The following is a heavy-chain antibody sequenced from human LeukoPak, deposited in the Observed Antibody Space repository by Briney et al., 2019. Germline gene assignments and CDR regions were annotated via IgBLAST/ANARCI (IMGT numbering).Heavy chain of an antibody. J-gene: IGHJ4*02. Sequence: GGSLRLSCAASGFTFSSYWMHWVRQAPGKGLVWVSRINSDGSSTSYADSVKGRFTISRDNAKNSLYLQMNSLRAEDTALYYCAKDSTWELLYGCFDYWGQGTLVTVSS. CDR1: GFTFSSYW. CDR2: INSDGSST. CDR3: AKDSTWELLYGCFDY. V-gene: IGHV3-74*01. D-gene: IGHD1-26*01.